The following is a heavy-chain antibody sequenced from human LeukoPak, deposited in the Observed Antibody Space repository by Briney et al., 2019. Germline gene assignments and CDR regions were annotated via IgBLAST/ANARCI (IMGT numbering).Heavy chain of an antibody. Sequence: GGSLRLSCAASGFTFSSYSMNWVRQAPGKGLEWVSSISSSSSYIYYADSVKGRFTISRDNSKNTLYLQMNSLRAEDTAVYYCARGGIRHYYYYYGMDVWGQGTTVTVSS. CDR2: ISSSSSYI. D-gene: IGHD5-18*01. CDR3: ARGGIRHYYYYYGMDV. CDR1: GFTFSSYS. V-gene: IGHV3-21*04. J-gene: IGHJ6*02.